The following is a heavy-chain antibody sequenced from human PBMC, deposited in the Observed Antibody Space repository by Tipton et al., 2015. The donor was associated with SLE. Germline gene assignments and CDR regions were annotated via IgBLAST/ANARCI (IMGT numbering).Heavy chain of an antibody. Sequence: LRLSCAVYGGSFSGYYWSWIRQPPGKGLEWIGEINHSGSTNYNPSLKSRVTISVDTSKNQFSLKLSSVTAADTAVYYCAGTYCGDYVGFDPWGQVILVTVSS. V-gene: IGHV4-34*01. J-gene: IGHJ5*02. CDR3: AGTYCGDYVGFDP. CDR1: GGSFSGYY. D-gene: IGHD4-17*01. CDR2: INHSGST.